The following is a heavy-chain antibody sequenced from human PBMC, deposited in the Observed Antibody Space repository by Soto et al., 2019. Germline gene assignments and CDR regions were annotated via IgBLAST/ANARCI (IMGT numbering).Heavy chain of an antibody. Sequence: GGSLRLSCAVSGFTFSSYGMHWVRQAPGKGLEWVTIISYDGNNENYADSVKGRFTISRDISKNTLYLQMNSLRAEDTAVYYCAKDLYARPGAYYNGMDVWGQGTTVTVSS. D-gene: IGHD3-16*01. CDR1: GFTFSSYG. V-gene: IGHV3-30*18. CDR3: AKDLYARPGAYYNGMDV. CDR2: ISYDGNNE. J-gene: IGHJ6*02.